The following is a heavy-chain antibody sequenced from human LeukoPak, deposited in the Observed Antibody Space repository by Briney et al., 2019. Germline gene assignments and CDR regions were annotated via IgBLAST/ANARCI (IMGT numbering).Heavy chain of an antibody. CDR1: GFTFGSYA. D-gene: IGHD2-2*01. CDR3: AKDMEPIVVVPAAPCVYFDY. J-gene: IGHJ4*02. CDR2: ISGSGGST. V-gene: IGHV3-23*01. Sequence: PGGSLRLSCAASGFTFGSYAMSWVRQAPGKGLEWVSAISGSGGSTYYADSVKGRFTISRDNSKNTLYLQMNSLRAEDTAVYYCAKDMEPIVVVPAAPCVYFDYWGQGTLVTVSS.